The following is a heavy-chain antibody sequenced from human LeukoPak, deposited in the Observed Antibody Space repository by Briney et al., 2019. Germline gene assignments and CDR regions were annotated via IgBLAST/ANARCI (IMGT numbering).Heavy chain of an antibody. D-gene: IGHD6-13*01. CDR3: ARDLLYSSSWYGGVDY. CDR1: GFTFSSYG. CDR2: IRYDGSNK. V-gene: IGHV3-30*02. J-gene: IGHJ4*02. Sequence: PGGSLRLSCAASGFTFSSYGMHWVRQAPGKGLEWVAFIRYDGSNKYYADSVKGRFTISRDNSKNTLYLQMNSLRAEDTAVYYCARDLLYSSSWYGGVDYWGQGTLVTVSS.